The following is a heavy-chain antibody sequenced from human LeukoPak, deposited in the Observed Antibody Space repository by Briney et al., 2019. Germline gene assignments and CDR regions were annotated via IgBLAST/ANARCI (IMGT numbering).Heavy chain of an antibody. CDR2: ISGSGGSA. J-gene: IGHJ4*02. V-gene: IGHV3-23*01. CDR1: RFTFSNYA. D-gene: IGHD3-3*01. CDR3: AKSMRGYYRFDY. Sequence: PGGSLRLSCAASRFTFSNYAVSWVRQAPGKGLEWVSVISGSGGSAYYADSVKGRFTVSRDNSKNTLLLQMNSLRAEDTALYYCAKSMRGYYRFDYWGQGTLVTVSS.